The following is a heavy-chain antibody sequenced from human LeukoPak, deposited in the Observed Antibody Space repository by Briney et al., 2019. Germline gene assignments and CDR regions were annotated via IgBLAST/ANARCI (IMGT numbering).Heavy chain of an antibody. Sequence: GGSLRLSCTASGLTFTNFTMNWIRQAPGRGPEWISAIRSDPASTLYADSVKGRFTISRDNAKNSLYLRRNSLRVEDTAVHYCVRRIGRDSWGEGTQVTVSS. D-gene: IGHD2/OR15-2a*01. V-gene: IGHV3-48*01. J-gene: IGHJ4*02. CDR3: VRRIGRDS. CDR2: IRSDPAST. CDR1: GLTFTNFT.